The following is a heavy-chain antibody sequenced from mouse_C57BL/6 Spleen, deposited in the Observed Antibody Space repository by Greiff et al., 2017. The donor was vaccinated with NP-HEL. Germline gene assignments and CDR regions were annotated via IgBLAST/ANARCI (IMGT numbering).Heavy chain of an antibody. CDR1: GYAFTNYL. CDR3: ARVFVGYFDV. J-gene: IGHJ1*03. V-gene: IGHV1-54*01. Sequence: LKESGAELVRPGTSVKVSCKASGYAFTNYLIEWVKQRPGPGLEWIGVINPGSGGTNYNEKFKGKATLTADKSSSTAYMQLSSLTSEDSAVYFCARVFVGYFDVWGTGTTVTVSS. CDR2: INPGSGGT.